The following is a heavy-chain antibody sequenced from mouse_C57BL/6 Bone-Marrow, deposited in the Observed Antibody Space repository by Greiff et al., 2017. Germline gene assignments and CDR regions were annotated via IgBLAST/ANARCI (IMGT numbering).Heavy chain of an antibody. CDR1: GFTFSSYA. D-gene: IGHD1-1*01. V-gene: IGHV5-4*01. CDR2: ISDGGSYT. CDR3: AREIPDYDSSCYYAMDY. J-gene: IGHJ4*01. Sequence: EVMLVESGGGLVKPGGSLKLSCAASGFTFSSYAMPWVRQTPEKRLEWVATISDGGSYTYYPDNVKGRFTISRDNAKNNLYLQMSHLKSEETAMYYCAREIPDYDSSCYYAMDYWGQGTSVTVSS.